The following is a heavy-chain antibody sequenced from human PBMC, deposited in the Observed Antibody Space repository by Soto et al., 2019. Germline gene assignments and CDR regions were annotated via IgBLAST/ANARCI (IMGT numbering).Heavy chain of an antibody. D-gene: IGHD3-10*01. J-gene: IGHJ5*02. CDR1: GASVSSGSYY. Sequence: SETLSLTCTVSGASVSSGSYYWSWIRQPPGKGLEWIAYIHYSGKTNYNPSLKSRVTISIDTSKNQFSLKLSSVTAADTAVYYCARGVNMVRGGDGFDPWGQGALVTVSS. V-gene: IGHV4-61*01. CDR3: ARGVNMVRGGDGFDP. CDR2: IHYSGKT.